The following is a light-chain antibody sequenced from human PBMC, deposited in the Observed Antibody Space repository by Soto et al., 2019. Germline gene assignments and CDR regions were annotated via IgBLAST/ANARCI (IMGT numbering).Light chain of an antibody. Sequence: QSALTQPASVSGSPGQSITISCTGTSSDIGAYNFVSWYQHHPGKAPKLMIFDVINRPSGVSDRFSGSKSGNTASLTISGLQAEDEAGYYCSSYTSNSAVIFGGGTKLTVL. V-gene: IGLV2-14*03. CDR1: SSDIGAYNF. CDR2: DVI. J-gene: IGLJ2*01. CDR3: SSYTSNSAVI.